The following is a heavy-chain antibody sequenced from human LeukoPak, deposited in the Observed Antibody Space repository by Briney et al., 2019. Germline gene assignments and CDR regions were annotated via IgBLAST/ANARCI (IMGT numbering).Heavy chain of an antibody. Sequence: PSETLSLTCSVSGGSISSYYWSWLRQSPGKGLEWIGHVTFYGTTNYNPSLKSPVAISLDTSKKEFSLKLSSVTAADTAVYYCARSLQDIWSGYEAPRRPFDQWGRGTLVTVTS. D-gene: IGHD3-3*01. CDR2: VTFYGTT. CDR3: ARSLQDIWSGYEAPRRPFDQ. CDR1: GGSISSYY. J-gene: IGHJ4*02. V-gene: IGHV4-59*01.